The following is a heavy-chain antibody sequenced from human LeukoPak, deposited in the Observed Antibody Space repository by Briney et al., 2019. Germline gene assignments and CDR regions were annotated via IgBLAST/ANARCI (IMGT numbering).Heavy chain of an antibody. D-gene: IGHD1-7*01. CDR3: ARLYNWNFGTFDI. J-gene: IGHJ3*02. V-gene: IGHV3-48*01. CDR2: ISSSGNTI. CDR1: GFTFSSYS. Sequence: GGSLRLSCAASGFTFSSYSMNWVRQVPGKGLESVSYISSSGNTIYYADSVKGRFTISRDNAHGSLYLQMNSLGAEDTAVYYCARLYNWNFGTFDIWGKGTMVTVSS.